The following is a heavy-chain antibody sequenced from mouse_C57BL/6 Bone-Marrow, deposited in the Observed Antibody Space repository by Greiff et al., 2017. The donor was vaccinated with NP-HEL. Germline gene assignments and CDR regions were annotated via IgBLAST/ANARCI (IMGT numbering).Heavy chain of an antibody. Sequence: QVQLKESGAELVRPGASVTLSCKASGYTFTDYEMHWVKQTPVHGLEWIGAIDPETGGTAYNQKFKGKAILTADKSSSTAYMELRSLTSEDSAVYYYTRRGYGSSYWYFDDWGTGTTVTVSS. CDR3: TRRGYGSSYWYFDD. V-gene: IGHV1-15*01. J-gene: IGHJ1*03. CDR1: GYTFTDYE. CDR2: IDPETGGT. D-gene: IGHD1-1*01.